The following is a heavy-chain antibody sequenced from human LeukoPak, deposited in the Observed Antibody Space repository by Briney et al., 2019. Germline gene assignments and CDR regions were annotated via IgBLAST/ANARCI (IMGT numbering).Heavy chain of an antibody. CDR1: GGSVSSGSYY. CDR3: AREGRYCSGGSCYYYYGMDV. Sequence: SETLSLTCTVSGGSVSSGSYYWSWIRQPPGKGLERIGYIYYSGSTNYNPSLKSRVTISVDTSKNQFSLKLSSVTAADTAVYYCAREGRYCSGGSCYYYYGMDVWGQGTTVTVSS. CDR2: IYYSGST. J-gene: IGHJ6*02. V-gene: IGHV4-61*01. D-gene: IGHD2-15*01.